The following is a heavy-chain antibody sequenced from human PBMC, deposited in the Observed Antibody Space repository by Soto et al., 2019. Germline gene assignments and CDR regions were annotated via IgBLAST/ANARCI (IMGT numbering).Heavy chain of an antibody. V-gene: IGHV3-33*01. D-gene: IGHD1-26*01. J-gene: IGHJ6*02. CDR2: IWYDGSNK. CDR1: GFTFSSYG. CDR3: ARDGGKWELQDGMDV. Sequence: SLRLSCAASGFTFSSYGMHWVRQAPGKGLEWVAVIWYDGSNKYYADSVKGRFTISRDNSKNTLYLQMNSLRAEDTAVYYCARDGGKWELQDGMDVWGQGTTVTVSS.